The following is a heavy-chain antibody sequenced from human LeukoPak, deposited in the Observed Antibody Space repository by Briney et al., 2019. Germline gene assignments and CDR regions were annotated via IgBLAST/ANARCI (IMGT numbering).Heavy chain of an antibody. D-gene: IGHD2/OR15-2a*01. V-gene: IGHV3-23*01. CDR3: VKGHTDYYFTIDS. CDR1: GYSFTAYG. J-gene: IGHJ4*02. Sequence: PGGYLRLSCAASGYSFTAYGMGWVRQAPGKGPEWVAAISFNTHYPDSVKGRFTISRDNSKNTLYLQMNNLRAEDTAVYYCVKGHTDYYFTIDSWGQGTLVTVSS. CDR2: ISFNT.